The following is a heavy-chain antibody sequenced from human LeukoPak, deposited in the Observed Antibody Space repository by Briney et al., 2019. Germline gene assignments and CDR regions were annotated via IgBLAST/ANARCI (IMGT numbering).Heavy chain of an antibody. Sequence: TGGSRSLSCAASGFTFSSKAMSWVRQAPGKGLECVSSIRDSDGSTYYEDSVKGRFTLSRDNSKTPLYLQMNSLRAEETAVYYCATSSNFAGGPLHYWGPGTLVTVSS. D-gene: IGHD3-16*01. J-gene: IGHJ4*02. CDR3: ATSSNFAGGPLHY. CDR1: GFTFSSKA. CDR2: IRDSDGST. V-gene: IGHV3-23*01.